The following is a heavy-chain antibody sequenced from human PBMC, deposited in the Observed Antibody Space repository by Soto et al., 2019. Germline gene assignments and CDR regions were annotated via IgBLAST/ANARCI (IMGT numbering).Heavy chain of an antibody. Sequence: ASVKVSCKASGFTFTSSAVQWVRQARGQRLEWIGWIVVGSGNTNYAQKFQERVTITRDMSTSTAYMELSSLRSEDTAVYYCAAVPVTREPTPFDYWGQGTLVTVSS. D-gene: IGHD1-26*01. CDR3: AAVPVTREPTPFDY. V-gene: IGHV1-58*01. CDR1: GFTFTSSA. CDR2: IVVGSGNT. J-gene: IGHJ4*02.